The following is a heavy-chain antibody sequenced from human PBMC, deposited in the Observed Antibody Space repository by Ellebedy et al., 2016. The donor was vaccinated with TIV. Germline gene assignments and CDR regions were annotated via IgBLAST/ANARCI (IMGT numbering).Heavy chain of an antibody. CDR3: GKPIGQMTPFQHALDV. J-gene: IGHJ6*02. CDR1: GFTFPSHA. V-gene: IGHV3-23*01. CDR2: ISGTSLTK. D-gene: IGHD2-21*01. Sequence: GESLKISXAASGFTFPSHAMSWVRQAPGIGLEWVAAISGTSLTKYYANSVKGRFTISRDNSKNTLFLEMNSLRPDDTAVYYCGKPIGQMTPFQHALDVWGQGTTVTVSS.